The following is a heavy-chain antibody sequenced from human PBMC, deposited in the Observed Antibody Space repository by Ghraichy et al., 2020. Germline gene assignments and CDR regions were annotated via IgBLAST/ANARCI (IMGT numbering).Heavy chain of an antibody. D-gene: IGHD2-2*01. V-gene: IGHV1-46*01. J-gene: IGHJ5*02. CDR2: INPSGSI. CDR1: GYTVSNYY. Sequence: ASVKVSCKASGYTVSNYYMEWVRQAPGQGLEWMGVINPSGSIDYAQQFQGRVTMTRDTSTGTFYMELSSLRSEDTAVYYCARSGTGPCSSVTCNNWFDPWGQGTLVTVSS. CDR3: ARSGTGPCSSVTCNNWFDP.